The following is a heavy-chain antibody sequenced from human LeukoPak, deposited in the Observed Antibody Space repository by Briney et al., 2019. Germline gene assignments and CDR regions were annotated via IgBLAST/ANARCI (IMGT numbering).Heavy chain of an antibody. J-gene: IGHJ4*02. CDR2: ISSSSTI. D-gene: IGHD6-19*01. Sequence: PGGSLRLSCAASRFTFSSYSMNWVRQAPGRGLEWVSYISSSSTIYFADSVKGRFTISRDNAKNSLYLQMNSLRAEDTAVYYCARDHSSGRPAFDYWGQGTLVTVSS. CDR1: RFTFSSYS. CDR3: ARDHSSGRPAFDY. V-gene: IGHV3-48*01.